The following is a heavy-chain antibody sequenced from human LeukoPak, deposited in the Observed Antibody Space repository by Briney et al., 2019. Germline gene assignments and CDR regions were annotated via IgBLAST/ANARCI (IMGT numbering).Heavy chain of an antibody. CDR2: IYHSGST. D-gene: IGHD2-15*01. CDR1: GGSISSSNW. J-gene: IGHJ4*02. CDR3: ARSGALVVVAATPVYYFDY. V-gene: IGHV4-4*02. Sequence: SETLSLTCAVSGGSISSSNWRSWVRQPPGKGLEWIGEIYHSGSTNYNPSLKSRVTISVDKSKNQFSLKLSSVTAADTAVYYCARSGALVVVAATPVYYFDYWGQGTLVTVSS.